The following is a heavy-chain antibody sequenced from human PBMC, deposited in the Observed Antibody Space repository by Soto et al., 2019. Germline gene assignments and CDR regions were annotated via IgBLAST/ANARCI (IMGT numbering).Heavy chain of an antibody. CDR3: ASIFYDSSGYCFDY. J-gene: IGHJ4*02. Sequence: PSETLSLTCAVYGGSFSGYYWSWIRQPPGKGLEWIGEINHSGSTNYNPSLRSRVTISVDTSKNQFSLKLSSVTAADTAVYYCASIFYDSSGYCFDYWGQGTLFTVSS. D-gene: IGHD3-22*01. CDR1: GGSFSGYY. CDR2: INHSGST. V-gene: IGHV4-34*01.